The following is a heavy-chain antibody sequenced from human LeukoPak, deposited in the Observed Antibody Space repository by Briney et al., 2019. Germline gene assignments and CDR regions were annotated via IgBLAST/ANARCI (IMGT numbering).Heavy chain of an antibody. CDR2: IKQDGSVK. CDR3: ARLAYCGGECFYSMDV. V-gene: IGHV3-7*01. J-gene: IGHJ6*02. Sequence: GGSLRLSCAASGFTFSTYCMTWVRQAPGRGPEWVANIKQDGSVKYYVDSLKGRFTISRDNVKNSLYLQMNSVGAEDTAVYYCARLAYCGGECFYSMDVWGQGTTVTVSS. D-gene: IGHD2-21*01. CDR1: GFTFSTYC.